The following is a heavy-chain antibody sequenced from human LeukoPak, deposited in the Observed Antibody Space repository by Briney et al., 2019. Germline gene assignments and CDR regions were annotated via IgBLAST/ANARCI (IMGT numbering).Heavy chain of an antibody. CDR1: GFTFSNYM. CDR2: IKSDGITI. Sequence: GGSLRLSCAAFGFTFSNYMMHWVRQAPGKGLVWVSRIKSDGITITYADSVKGRFTISRDNAKNTLYLQMNSLRAEDTAVYYCLRDLNWSLDQWGQGTLVTVSS. V-gene: IGHV3-74*01. D-gene: IGHD1-20*01. CDR3: LRDLNWSLDQ. J-gene: IGHJ4*02.